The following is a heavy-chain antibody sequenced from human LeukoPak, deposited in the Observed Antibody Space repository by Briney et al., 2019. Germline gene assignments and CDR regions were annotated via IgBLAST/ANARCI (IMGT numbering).Heavy chain of an antibody. CDR1: GRSISSYY. V-gene: IGHV4-59*01. CDR2: VSYIVST. Sequence: SESLSLACTVSGRSISSYYWRWVRQPAGKGREWVGYVSYIVSTNFNPCLRGRAILSMDTSKTQFSRRLSSWTVADTAVYYCGRENNRYGRIDYWGQGTQITVSS. D-gene: IGHD5-18*01. J-gene: IGHJ4*02. CDR3: GRENNRYGRIDY.